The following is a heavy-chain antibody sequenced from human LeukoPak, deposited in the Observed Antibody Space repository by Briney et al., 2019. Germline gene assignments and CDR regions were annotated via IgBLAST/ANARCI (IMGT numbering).Heavy chain of an antibody. CDR1: GGSFSGYY. CDR3: ARRHSDAFDI. D-gene: IGHD3-3*02. CDR2: INHSGST. V-gene: IGHV4-34*01. J-gene: IGHJ3*02. Sequence: PSETLSLTCAVYGGSFSGYYWSWIRQPPGKGLEWIGEINHSGSTNYNPSLKSRVTISVDKSKNQFSLKLSSVTAADTAVYYCARRHSDAFDIWGQGTMVTVSS.